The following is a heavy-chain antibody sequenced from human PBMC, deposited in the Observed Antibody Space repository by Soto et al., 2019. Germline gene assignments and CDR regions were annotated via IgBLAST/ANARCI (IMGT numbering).Heavy chain of an antibody. J-gene: IGHJ5*02. Sequence: EVQLVESGGGLVQPGGSLRLSCAASGFTFSSYWMSWVRQAPGKGLEWVANIKQDGSEKYYVDSVKGRFTISRDNAKNSLYPQMNSLRAEDTAVYYCARDGDYGDYGWFDPWGQGTLVTVSS. CDR1: GFTFSSYW. D-gene: IGHD4-17*01. V-gene: IGHV3-7*03. CDR2: IKQDGSEK. CDR3: ARDGDYGDYGWFDP.